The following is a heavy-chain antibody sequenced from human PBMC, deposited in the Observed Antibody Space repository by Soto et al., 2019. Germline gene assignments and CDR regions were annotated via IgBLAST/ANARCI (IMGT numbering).Heavy chain of an antibody. V-gene: IGHV3-23*01. D-gene: IGHD3-22*01. CDR1: GFTFSSYA. Sequence: GGSLRLSCAASGFTFSSYAMNWVRQAPGKGLEWVSAISGSGGSTYYADSVKGRFTISRDNSKNTLYLQMNSLRAEDTAVYYCAKDPHYYDSSGYLLGYDFDYWGQGTLVTVSS. J-gene: IGHJ4*02. CDR2: ISGSGGST. CDR3: AKDPHYYDSSGYLLGYDFDY.